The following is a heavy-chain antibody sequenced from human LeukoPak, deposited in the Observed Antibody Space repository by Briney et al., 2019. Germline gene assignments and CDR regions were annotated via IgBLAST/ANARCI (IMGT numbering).Heavy chain of an antibody. J-gene: IGHJ4*02. D-gene: IGHD3-10*01. CDR3: ARDRGVTGVGRRLDY. V-gene: IGHV4-4*07. CDR2: VSASGNT. CDR1: GGSINYYY. Sequence: SETLSLTCIVSGGSINYYYWSWIRQAAGEGLEWIGRVSASGNTNYNPSLKSRVTVSVDNSKNRFSLRLASATAADTAVYYCARDRGVTGVGRRLDYWGQGMLVTVSS.